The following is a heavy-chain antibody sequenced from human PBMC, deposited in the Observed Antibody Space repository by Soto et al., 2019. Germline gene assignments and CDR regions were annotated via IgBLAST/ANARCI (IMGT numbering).Heavy chain of an antibody. J-gene: IGHJ4*02. Sequence: ASVKVSCKASGGTLSSYAISWVRQAPGQGFEWMGGIIPIFGTANYAQKFQGRVTITADESTSTAYMELNSLRAEDTAVYYCARDVEAARPRGLSTSFDYWGQGTLVTSPQ. CDR3: ARDVEAARPRGLSTSFDY. CDR1: GGTLSSYA. V-gene: IGHV1-69*13. CDR2: IIPIFGTA. D-gene: IGHD6-6*01.